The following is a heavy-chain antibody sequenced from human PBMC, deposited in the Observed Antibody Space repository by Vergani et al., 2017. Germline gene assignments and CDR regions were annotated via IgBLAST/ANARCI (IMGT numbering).Heavy chain of an antibody. CDR1: GGSFSGYY. CDR2: INHSGST. Sequence: QVQLPQWGAGLLKPSETLSLTCAVYGGSFSGYYWSWIRQPPGKGLEWIGEINHSGSTNYNPSLKSRVTISVDTSKNQFSLKLSSVTAADTAVYYCARLTLPYGMDVWGQGTTVTVSS. CDR3: ARLTLPYGMDV. J-gene: IGHJ6*02. V-gene: IGHV4-34*01.